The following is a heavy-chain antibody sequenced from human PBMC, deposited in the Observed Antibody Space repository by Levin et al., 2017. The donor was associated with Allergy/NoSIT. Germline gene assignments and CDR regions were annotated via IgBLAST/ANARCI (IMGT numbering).Heavy chain of an antibody. CDR1: GGSFSGYY. J-gene: IGHJ5*02. CDR2: INHSGST. CDR3: AAGDIVVVPAAKRWFDP. V-gene: IGHV4-34*01. D-gene: IGHD2-2*01. Sequence: PSETLSLTCAVYGGSFSGYYWSWIRQPPGKGLEWIGEINHSGSTNYNPSLKSRVTISVDTSKNQFSLKLSSVTAADTAVYYCAAGDIVVVPAAKRWFDPWGQGTLVTVSS.